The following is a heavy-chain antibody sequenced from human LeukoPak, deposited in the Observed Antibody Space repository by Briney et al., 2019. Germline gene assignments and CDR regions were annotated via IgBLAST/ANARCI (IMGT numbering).Heavy chain of an antibody. CDR1: GGSISSHY. J-gene: IGHJ6*03. D-gene: IGHD6-6*01. CDR3: ARSNIAARLSYYYYMDV. CDR2: IYYSGST. V-gene: IGHV4-59*11. Sequence: SETLSLTCTVSGGSISSHYWSWIRQPPGKGLEWIGYIYYSGSTNYNPSLKSRVTISVDTSKNQFSLKLSSVTAADTAAYYCARSNIAARLSYYYYMDVWGKGTTVTVSS.